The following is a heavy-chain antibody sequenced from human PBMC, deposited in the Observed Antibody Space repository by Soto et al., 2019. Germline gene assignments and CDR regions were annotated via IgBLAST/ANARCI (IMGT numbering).Heavy chain of an antibody. CDR1: GFTFSSYA. CDR2: ISYDGSNK. CDR3: ARLRGDSWFDF. V-gene: IGHV3-30-3*01. J-gene: IGHJ5*01. Sequence: PGGSLRLSCAASGFTFSSYAMHWVRQAPGKGLEWVAVISYDGSNKYYADSVKGRITINPDTSNNQFSLQLTSLSPDDTAVYYCARLRGDSWFDFWGQGTRVTVSS.